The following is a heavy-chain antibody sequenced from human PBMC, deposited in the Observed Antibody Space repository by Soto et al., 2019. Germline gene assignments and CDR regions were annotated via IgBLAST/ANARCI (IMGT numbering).Heavy chain of an antibody. CDR1: GFTFSSYA. CDR2: ISGSGGST. J-gene: IGHJ4*02. V-gene: IGHV3-23*01. D-gene: IGHD5-18*01. CDR3: AKSDTAMVTWCRIDY. Sequence: GGSLRLSCAASGFTFSSYAMSWVRQAPGKGLEWVSAISGSGGSTYYADSVKGRFTISRDNSKNTLYLQMNSLRAEDTAVYYCAKSDTAMVTWCRIDYWGQGTLVTVSS.